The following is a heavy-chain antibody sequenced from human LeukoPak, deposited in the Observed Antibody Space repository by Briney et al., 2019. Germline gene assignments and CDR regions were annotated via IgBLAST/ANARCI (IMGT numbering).Heavy chain of an antibody. CDR2: FTGRGGGT. D-gene: IGHD1-26*01. J-gene: IGHJ6*03. Sequence: GGSLRLPCAASGFPFSPYAMTWVRQTPGKGLEWVSTFTGRGGGTLYADSVKGRFTISRDNSKTTLYLHLNSLRGEDTAIYYCTKNRGAGAHYYYHMNVWGKGTTVTVSS. CDR3: TKNRGAGAHYYYHMNV. CDR1: GFPFSPYA. V-gene: IGHV3-23*01.